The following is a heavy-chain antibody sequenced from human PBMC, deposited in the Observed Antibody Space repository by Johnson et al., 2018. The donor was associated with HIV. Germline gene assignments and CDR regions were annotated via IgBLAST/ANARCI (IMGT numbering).Heavy chain of an antibody. CDR1: GFTFSDYY. CDR2: ISYDGSNK. V-gene: IGHV3-30-3*01. CDR3: ARDTSMAAARAFDI. D-gene: IGHD6-6*01. J-gene: IGHJ3*02. Sequence: QVQLVESGGGLVKPGGSLRLSCAASGFTFSDYYMSWIRQAPGKGLEWVAVISYDGSNKYYADSVKGRFSISRDNSKNTLHLQMNSLRAEDTAVYYCARDTSMAAARAFDIWGQGTMVTVSS.